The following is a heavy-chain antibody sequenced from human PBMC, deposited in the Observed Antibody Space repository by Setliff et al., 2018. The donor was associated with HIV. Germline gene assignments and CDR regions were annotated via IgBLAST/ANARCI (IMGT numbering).Heavy chain of an antibody. CDR3: ARRSNVWGSYRFDY. Sequence: SETLSLTCTVSGGSISNNNYFWGWIRQPPGMGLEWIGSIFYSGTTYYNPSLKSRLTISVDTSRNHFSLKLRSVTAADTAVYYCARRSNVWGSYRFDYWGQGTLVTVSS. D-gene: IGHD3-16*02. V-gene: IGHV4-39*02. J-gene: IGHJ4*02. CDR1: GGSISNNNYF. CDR2: IFYSGTT.